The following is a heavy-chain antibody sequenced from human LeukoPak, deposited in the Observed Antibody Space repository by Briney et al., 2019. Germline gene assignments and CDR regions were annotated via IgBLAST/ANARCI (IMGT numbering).Heavy chain of an antibody. Sequence: GGSLRLSPAASGFTLRRDSMSGVCETRVDGVGWGSYIRSSSSTIYYADSVKGRFTISRDNAKSSLYLQMNSLRDEDTAVYYCARDFTAYQEAVWGDYVPLYYFDYWGQGTLVTVSS. D-gene: IGHD3-16*01. CDR1: GFTLRRDS. J-gene: IGHJ4*02. CDR3: ARDFTAYQEAVWGDYVPLYYFDY. CDR2: IRSSSSTI. V-gene: IGHV3-48*02.